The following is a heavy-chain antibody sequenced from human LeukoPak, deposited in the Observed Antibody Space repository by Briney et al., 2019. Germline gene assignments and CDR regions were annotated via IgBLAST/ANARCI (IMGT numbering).Heavy chain of an antibody. CDR3: AKDSGMDV. CDR2: ISWDGGST. J-gene: IGHJ6*02. V-gene: IGHV3-43*01. CDR1: GFTFDDYT. Sequence: GGSLRLSCAASGFTFDDYTMHWVRQAPGKGLEWVSLISWDGGSTYYADSVKGRFTISRDNSKNSPYLQMNSLRTEGTALYYCAKDSGMDVWGQGTTVTVSS.